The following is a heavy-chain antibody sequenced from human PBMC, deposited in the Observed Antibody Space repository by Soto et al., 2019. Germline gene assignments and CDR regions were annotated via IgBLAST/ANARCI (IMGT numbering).Heavy chain of an antibody. J-gene: IGHJ4*02. CDR1: GFTFSNAW. CDR2: IKSDAYGGAI. Sequence: EVQLVESGGGLVKPGGSLRLSCAGSGFTFSNAWMSWVRRAPGKGLEWVGRIKSDAYGGAIDYAAPVKRRFSISRDDSKNTLFLQMNNLRAEDTGVYSCTTTKGRLDLPTNDFWGQGTPVIVSS. CDR3: TTTKGRLDLPTNDF. D-gene: IGHD2-8*01. V-gene: IGHV3-15*01.